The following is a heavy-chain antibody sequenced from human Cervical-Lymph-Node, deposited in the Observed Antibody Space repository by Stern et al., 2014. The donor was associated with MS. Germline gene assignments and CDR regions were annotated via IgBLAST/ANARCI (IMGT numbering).Heavy chain of an antibody. V-gene: IGHV4-34*01. Sequence: QVQLQQWGAGLLKPSETLSLTCAVYGGSFSGYYWSWIRQPPGKGLEWIGEINQSGSTNQNPSLKSRVTISVDTSKNQFSLKLSSVTAADTAVYYCARSPIYPYDSSGYSFDYWGQGTLVTVSS. J-gene: IGHJ4*02. CDR1: GGSFSGYY. CDR2: INQSGST. D-gene: IGHD3-22*01. CDR3: ARSPIYPYDSSGYSFDY.